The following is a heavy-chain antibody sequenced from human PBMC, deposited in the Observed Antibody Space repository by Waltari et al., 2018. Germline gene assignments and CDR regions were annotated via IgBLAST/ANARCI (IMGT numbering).Heavy chain of an antibody. CDR1: GGSFSGYY. J-gene: IGHJ5*02. V-gene: IGHV4-34*01. Sequence: QVQLQQWGAGLLKPSETLSLTCAVYGGSFSGYYWSWIRQPPGKGLEWIGEINHSGSTNYNPSLKSRVTISVDTSKNQFSLKLSSVTAADTAVYYCARGTTSRTGFDPWGQGTLVTVSS. CDR2: INHSGST. CDR3: ARGTTSRTGFDP. D-gene: IGHD2-8*02.